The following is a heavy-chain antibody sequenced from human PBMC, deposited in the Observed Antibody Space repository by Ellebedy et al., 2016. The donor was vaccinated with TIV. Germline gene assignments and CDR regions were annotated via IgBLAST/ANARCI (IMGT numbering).Heavy chain of an antibody. Sequence: GGSLRLSCAASGFTFDDYAMHWVRQAPGKGLEWVSGISWNSGSIGYGDSVKGRFTISRDNAKNSLYLQMNSLRAEDTALYYCAKDLYTTSSACMDVWGQGTTVTVSS. CDR3: AKDLYTTSSACMDV. J-gene: IGHJ6*02. D-gene: IGHD6-6*01. CDR1: GFTFDDYA. CDR2: ISWNSGSI. V-gene: IGHV3-9*01.